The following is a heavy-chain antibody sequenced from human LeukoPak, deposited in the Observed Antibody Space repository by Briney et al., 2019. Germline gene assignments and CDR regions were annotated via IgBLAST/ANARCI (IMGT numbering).Heavy chain of an antibody. D-gene: IGHD6-6*01. CDR2: IYYSGST. J-gene: IGHJ4*02. CDR1: GGSISSSSYY. Sequence: SETLSLTCTVSGGSISSSSYYWGWIRQPPGKGLEWIGSIYYSGSTYYNPSLKSRVTISVDTSKNQFSLKLSSVTAADTAVYYCARGRLGYSSSSKLDYWGQGTLVTVSS. V-gene: IGHV4-39*07. CDR3: ARGRLGYSSSSKLDY.